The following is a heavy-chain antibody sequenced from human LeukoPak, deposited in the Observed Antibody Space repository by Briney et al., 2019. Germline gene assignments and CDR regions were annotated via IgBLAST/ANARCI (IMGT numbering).Heavy chain of an antibody. J-gene: IGHJ5*01. CDR3: ARDIDWLDC. CDR2: IKQDGSEI. CDR1: GFNMSGYW. D-gene: IGHD2-15*01. Sequence: WGSLSLSCIASGFNMSGYWMSWVRQAPGKGLEWVANIKQDGSEIYSGDSLKGRFTISRDNAKNSLYLQMNSLRGEDTAVYYCARDIDWLDCWGQGTLVTVSS. V-gene: IGHV3-7*01.